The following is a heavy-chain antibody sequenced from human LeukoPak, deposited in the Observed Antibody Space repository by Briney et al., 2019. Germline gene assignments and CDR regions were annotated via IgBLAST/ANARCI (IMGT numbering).Heavy chain of an antibody. J-gene: IGHJ4*02. CDR2: IDPSDSYN. D-gene: IGHD3-10*01. Sequence: GESLKISCKGSGYSFTSYWLSWVRQMPGKGLEWMWRIDPSDSYNNYSPSFQGHVTISADKPISTAVLQGSRLKASDTAMYYCARGPSYYGSGSTYYFDYWGQGTLVTVSS. V-gene: IGHV5-10-1*01. CDR1: GYSFTSYW. CDR3: ARGPSYYGSGSTYYFDY.